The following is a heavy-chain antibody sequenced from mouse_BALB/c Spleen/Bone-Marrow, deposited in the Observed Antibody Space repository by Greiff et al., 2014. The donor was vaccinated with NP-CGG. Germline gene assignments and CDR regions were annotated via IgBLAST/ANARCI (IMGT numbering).Heavy chain of an antibody. D-gene: IGHD2-4*01. V-gene: IGHV5-9-2*01. CDR3: ARHAYYDQTEVSFVY. CDR2: ISGGGSYT. Sequence: EVMLVESGGGLVKSGGSLKLSCAASGFTFSSYGMSWVRQTPEKRLEWVATISGGGSYTFYSDSVKGRFTISRDNAKNDLYLQLSSLRSEDPALYYCARHAYYDQTEVSFVYWGQGTLVTVSA. J-gene: IGHJ3*01. CDR1: GFTFSSYG.